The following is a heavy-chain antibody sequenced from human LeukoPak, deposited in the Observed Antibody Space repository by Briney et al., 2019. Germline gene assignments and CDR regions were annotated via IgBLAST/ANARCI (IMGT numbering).Heavy chain of an antibody. Sequence: GGSLRLSCLTSGFTFSTNAMSWVRQAPGKGLEWISGISGSGASTYYADTVTGRFTISRDNSRNTLYLQMNSLRGDDTAVYYCAKDVGKWESLHFFDYWGQGTLVTVSS. CDR1: GFTFSTNA. CDR2: ISGSGAST. D-gene: IGHD1-26*01. J-gene: IGHJ4*02. CDR3: AKDVGKWESLHFFDY. V-gene: IGHV3-23*01.